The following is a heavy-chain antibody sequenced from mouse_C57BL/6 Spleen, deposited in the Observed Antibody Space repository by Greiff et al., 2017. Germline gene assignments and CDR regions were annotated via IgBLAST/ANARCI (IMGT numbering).Heavy chain of an antibody. J-gene: IGHJ4*01. Sequence: QVQLQQPGPELVKPGASVKLSCKASGYTFTSYWMHWVKQRPGQGLEWIGNINPSNGGTNHNEKFKSKATRTVDKSSSTAYMQLSSLTSEDSAVDYCARANYHYYAMDYWGQGTSVTVSS. CDR1: GYTFTSYW. D-gene: IGHD2-1*01. CDR3: ARANYHYYAMDY. V-gene: IGHV1-53*01. CDR2: INPSNGGT.